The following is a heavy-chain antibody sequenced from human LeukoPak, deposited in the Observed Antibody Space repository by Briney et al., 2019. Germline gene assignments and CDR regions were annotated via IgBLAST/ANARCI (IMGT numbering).Heavy chain of an antibody. CDR1: GGSISSNSYY. Sequence: PSETLSLTCTVSGGSISSNSYYWGWIRQPPGKGLEWIGSIYYSGSTYYNPSLKSPVTISVDTSKNQFSLKLSSVTAADTAVFYCARGLKRYDAFDIWGQGTMVTVSS. CDR2: IYYSGST. D-gene: IGHD3-16*02. V-gene: IGHV4-39*07. CDR3: ARGLKRYDAFDI. J-gene: IGHJ3*02.